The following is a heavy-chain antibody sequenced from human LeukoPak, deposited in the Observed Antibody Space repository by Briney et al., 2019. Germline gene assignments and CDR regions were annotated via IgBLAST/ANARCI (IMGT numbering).Heavy chain of an antibody. Sequence: GESLKISCKGSGYSFTTYWIGWVRQMPGKGLEWMGIIYPGDSDTRYSPSFQGQVTISADKSISTAYLQWSSLKASDTAMYYCARHHYSSSWSPYSFFDYWGQGTLVTVSS. CDR3: ARHHYSSSWSPYSFFDY. V-gene: IGHV5-51*01. J-gene: IGHJ4*02. D-gene: IGHD6-13*01. CDR1: GYSFTTYW. CDR2: IYPGDSDT.